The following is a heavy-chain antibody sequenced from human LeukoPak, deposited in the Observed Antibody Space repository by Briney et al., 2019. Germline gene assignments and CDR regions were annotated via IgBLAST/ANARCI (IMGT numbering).Heavy chain of an antibody. CDR1: GFTFDDYA. CDR2: ISWNSGSI. D-gene: IGHD3-3*01. V-gene: IGHV3-9*01. Sequence: GGSLRPSCAASGFTFDDYAMHWVRQAPGKGLEWVSGISWNSGSIGYADSVKGRFTISRDNAKNSLYLQMNSLRAEDTALYYCAKGLTIFGVAAPFDPWGQGTLVTVSS. J-gene: IGHJ5*02. CDR3: AKGLTIFGVAAPFDP.